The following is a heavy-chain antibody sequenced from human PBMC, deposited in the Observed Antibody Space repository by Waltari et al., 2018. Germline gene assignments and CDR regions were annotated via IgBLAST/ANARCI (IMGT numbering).Heavy chain of an antibody. J-gene: IGHJ6*02. D-gene: IGHD1-26*01. CDR1: GFTFSSYS. V-gene: IGHV3-48*01. Sequence: VQPGGSLRLSCAASGFTFSSYSMNWVRQAPGKGLEWVSYISSSSSTIYYAASVKGRFTISRDNAKNSLYLQMNRLRSEDTAVYYCARDRVGATTYYGMDVWCQGTTVTVSS. CDR3: ARDRVGATTYYGMDV. CDR2: ISSSSSTI.